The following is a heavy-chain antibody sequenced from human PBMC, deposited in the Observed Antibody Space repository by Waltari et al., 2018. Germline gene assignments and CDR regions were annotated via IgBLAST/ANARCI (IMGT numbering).Heavy chain of an antibody. CDR3: ARDRGRGLYLDS. CDR1: GYSMSNW. D-gene: IGHD2-15*01. V-gene: IGHV4-4*02. Sequence: QLQLQESGPGLVKPSGTLSLTCAVSGYSMSNWWSWVRQPPGKGLEWIGQVVPSGRSNYSPSFASRATISLDPYNSQFSLQLSYATAADTAVYYCARDRGRGLYLDSWGPGILVTVSP. CDR2: VVPSGRS. J-gene: IGHJ4*02.